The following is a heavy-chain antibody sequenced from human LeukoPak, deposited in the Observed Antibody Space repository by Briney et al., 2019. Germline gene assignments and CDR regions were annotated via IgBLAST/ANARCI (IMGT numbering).Heavy chain of an antibody. J-gene: IGHJ6*03. CDR1: GFTFSSYC. V-gene: IGHV3-21*01. Sequence: GGSLRLSCAASGFTFSSYCMDWVRQTPGKGLEWVSSISSSSSYIYYADSVKGRFTISRDNAKNSLYLQMNSLRAEDTAVYYCARAGQQLVHYYYMDVWGKGTTVTVSS. CDR2: ISSSSSYI. D-gene: IGHD6-13*01. CDR3: ARAGQQLVHYYYMDV.